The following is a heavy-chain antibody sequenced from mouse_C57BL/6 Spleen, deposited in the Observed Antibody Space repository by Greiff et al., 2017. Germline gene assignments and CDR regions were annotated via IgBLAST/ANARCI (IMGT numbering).Heavy chain of an antibody. CDR1: GFTFSSYT. Sequence: EVQLVESGGGLVKPGGSLKLSCAASGFTFSSYTMSWVRQTPEKRLEWVATISGGGGNTYYPDSVKGRFTISRDNAKNTLYLQMSSLRSEDTALYYCASRTGPFAYWGQGTLVTVSA. D-gene: IGHD4-1*01. J-gene: IGHJ3*01. CDR3: ASRTGPFAY. V-gene: IGHV5-9*01. CDR2: ISGGGGNT.